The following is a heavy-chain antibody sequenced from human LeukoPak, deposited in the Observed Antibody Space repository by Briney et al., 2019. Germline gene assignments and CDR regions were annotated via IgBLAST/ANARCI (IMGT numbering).Heavy chain of an antibody. J-gene: IGHJ3*02. V-gene: IGHV1-18*01. D-gene: IGHD6-13*01. CDR1: GYTFTSYG. CDR3: ARGRAAAAPDDAFDI. CDR2: ISAYNGNT. Sequence: ASVKVSCKASGYTFTSYGISWVRQAPGQGLEWMGWISAYNGNTNYAQKFQGRVTMTRDTSISTAYMELSRLRSDDTAVYYCARGRAAAAPDDAFDIWGQGTMVTVSS.